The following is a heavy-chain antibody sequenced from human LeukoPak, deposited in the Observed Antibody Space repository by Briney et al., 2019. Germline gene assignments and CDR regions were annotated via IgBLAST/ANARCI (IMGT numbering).Heavy chain of an antibody. Sequence: GRSLRLSCAASGFTFSSYGMHWVRQAPGKGLEWVAVISYDGSNKYYADSVKGRFTISRDNSKNTLYLQMNSLRAEDTAVYYCAKEKYDSGGHYRDYWGQGTLVTVSS. CDR3: AKEKYDSGGHYRDY. CDR2: ISYDGSNK. V-gene: IGHV3-30*18. J-gene: IGHJ4*02. D-gene: IGHD3-22*01. CDR1: GFTFSSYG.